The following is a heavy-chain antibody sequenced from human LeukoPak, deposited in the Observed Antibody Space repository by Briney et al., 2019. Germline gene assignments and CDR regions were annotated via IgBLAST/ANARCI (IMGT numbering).Heavy chain of an antibody. D-gene: IGHD5-12*01. V-gene: IGHV3-74*03. CDR1: GFTFRSYW. CDR2: INPDGTDT. CDR3: TRDQRGATIPDAFDI. Sequence: GGSLRLSCAASGFTFRSYWMYWVRQVPGKGLMWVSRINPDGTDTTYADSVKGRFTISRDNAKNTLYLQMNSVRAEDTAVYFCTRDQRGATIPDAFDIWGQGTLVTVSS. J-gene: IGHJ3*02.